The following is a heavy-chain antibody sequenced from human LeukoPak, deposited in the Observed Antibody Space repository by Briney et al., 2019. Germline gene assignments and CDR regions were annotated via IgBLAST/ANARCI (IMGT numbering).Heavy chain of an antibody. V-gene: IGHV5-51*01. CDR3: ARFASSTSGWADY. J-gene: IGHJ4*02. Sequence: GESLKISCKDSGHSFAIYWIGWVRQMPGKGLELMGIIYPGDSDTRYSPSFQGQATISADKSITTAYLQWSSLKASDTAMYYCARFASSTSGWADYWGQGTLITVSS. D-gene: IGHD6-19*01. CDR1: GHSFAIYW. CDR2: IYPGDSDT.